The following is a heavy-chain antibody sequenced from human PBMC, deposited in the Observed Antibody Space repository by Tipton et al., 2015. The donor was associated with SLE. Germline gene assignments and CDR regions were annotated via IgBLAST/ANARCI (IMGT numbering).Heavy chain of an antibody. Sequence: TLSLTCTVSGGSISSHYWSWIRQPPGKGLEWIGYIYYSGYINYNPSLKSRVTISVDTSKNQFSLKLTSVTAADTAVYYCARGRITIFGVASGWFDPWGQGTLVTVSS. D-gene: IGHD3-3*01. V-gene: IGHV4-59*11. J-gene: IGHJ5*02. CDR1: GGSISSHY. CDR2: IYYSGYI. CDR3: ARGRITIFGVASGWFDP.